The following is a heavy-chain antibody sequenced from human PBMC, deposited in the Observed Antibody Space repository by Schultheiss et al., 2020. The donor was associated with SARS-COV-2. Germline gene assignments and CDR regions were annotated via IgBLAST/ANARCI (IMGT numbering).Heavy chain of an antibody. CDR2: ISGSGGST. J-gene: IGHJ5*02. CDR3: ARGDEQWLGNWFDP. D-gene: IGHD6-19*01. V-gene: IGHV3-23*01. CDR1: GFTFSSYA. Sequence: GGSLRLSCAASGFTFSSYAMSWVRQAPGKGLEWVSVISGSGGSTYYADSVKGRFTISRDNSKNTLYLQMNSLRAEDTAVYYCARGDEQWLGNWFDPWGQGAVVTVAS.